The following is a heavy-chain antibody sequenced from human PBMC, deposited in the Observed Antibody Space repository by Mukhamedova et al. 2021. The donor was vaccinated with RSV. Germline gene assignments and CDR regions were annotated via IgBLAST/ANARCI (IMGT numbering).Heavy chain of an antibody. Sequence: MSWVRQAPGKGLEWVANIKEDGSQKHYVESVQGRFTISRDNTKNALYLQLNSLRAEDTAVYYCTSSGVWPGLIDYWGHGTLVTVS. CDR3: TSSGVWPGLIDY. D-gene: IGHD5/OR15-5a*01. J-gene: IGHJ4*01. CDR2: IKEDGSQK. V-gene: IGHV3-7*01.